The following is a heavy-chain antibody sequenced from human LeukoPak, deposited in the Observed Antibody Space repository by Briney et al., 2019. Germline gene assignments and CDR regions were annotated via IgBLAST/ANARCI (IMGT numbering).Heavy chain of an antibody. V-gene: IGHV3-48*01. J-gene: IGHJ6*03. CDR2: ISSSGITI. CDR1: GFTFSSYS. CDR3: AREGWVLVTTDYYYYMDV. Sequence: GGSLRLSCAPSGFTFSSYSMNWVRQAPGKGLEWVSYISSSGITIYYADSVKGRFTISRDNAKNSLDLQMNSLGAEDTAVYYCAREGWVLVTTDYYYYMDVWGKGTTVTVSS. D-gene: IGHD1-1*01.